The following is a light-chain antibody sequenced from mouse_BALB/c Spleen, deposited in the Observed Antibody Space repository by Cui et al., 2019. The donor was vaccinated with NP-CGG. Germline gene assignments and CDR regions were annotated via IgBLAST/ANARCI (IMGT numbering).Light chain of an antibody. J-gene: IGLJ1*01. CDR1: TGAVTTSNY. Sequence: HVVTTHESALTTSPGETVTLTCRSSTGAVTTSNYANWVQEKPDHLFTGLIGGTNNRAPGVPARFSGSLIGDKAALTITGAQTEDEAIYFCALWYSNHWVFGGGTKLTVL. CDR2: GTN. CDR3: ALWYSNHWV. V-gene: IGLV1*01.